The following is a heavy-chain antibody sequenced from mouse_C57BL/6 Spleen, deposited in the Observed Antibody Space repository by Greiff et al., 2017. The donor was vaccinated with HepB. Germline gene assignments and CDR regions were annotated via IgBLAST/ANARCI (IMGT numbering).Heavy chain of an antibody. CDR2: INPYNGDT. CDR1: GYSFTGYF. V-gene: IGHV1-20*01. CDR3: ARPIYYGYDGFAY. Sequence: EVKLMESGPELVKPGDSVKISCKASGYSFTGYFMNWVMQSHGKSLEWIGRINPYNGDTFYNQKFKGKATLTVDKSSSTAHMELRSLTSEDSAVYYCARPIYYGYDGFAYWGQGTLVTVSA. J-gene: IGHJ3*01. D-gene: IGHD2-2*01.